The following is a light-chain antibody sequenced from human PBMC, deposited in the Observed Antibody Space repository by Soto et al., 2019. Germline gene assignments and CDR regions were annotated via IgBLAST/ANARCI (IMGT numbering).Light chain of an antibody. J-gene: IGKJ2*01. CDR3: QQYNFWYT. Sequence: EIVMTQSPATLSVSPGERVTLSCRASQSVSSSLAWYQQKPGQAPRLLFYGASTRATGIPARFSGSGSGTEFTLTISSLQSEDFAVYYCQQYNFWYTFGQGTKLEIK. CDR1: QSVSSS. CDR2: GAS. V-gene: IGKV3-15*01.